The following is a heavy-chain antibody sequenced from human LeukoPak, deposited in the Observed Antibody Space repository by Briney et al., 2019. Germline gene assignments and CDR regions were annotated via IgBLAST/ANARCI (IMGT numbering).Heavy chain of an antibody. CDR1: GYTSTSYG. CDR2: ISAYNGNT. V-gene: IGHV1-18*01. Sequence: ASVKVSCKASGYTSTSYGISWVRQAPGQGLEWMGWISAYNGNTNYAQKLQGRVTMTTDTSTSTAYMELRSLRSDDTAVYYCARDLSDYVWGSYRYTPAPPFDYWGQGTLVTVSS. J-gene: IGHJ4*02. D-gene: IGHD3-16*02. CDR3: ARDLSDYVWGSYRYTPAPPFDY.